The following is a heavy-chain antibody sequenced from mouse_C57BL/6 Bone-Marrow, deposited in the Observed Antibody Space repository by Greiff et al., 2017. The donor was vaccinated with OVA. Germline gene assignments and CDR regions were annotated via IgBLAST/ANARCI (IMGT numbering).Heavy chain of an antibody. CDR2: IYPGSGST. J-gene: IGHJ2*01. V-gene: IGHV1-55*01. CDR3: ARFFAY. CDR1: GYTFTSYW. Sequence: QVHVKQPGAELVKPGASVKMSCKASGYTFTSYWITWVKQRPGQGLEWIGDIYPGSGSTNYNEKFKSKATLTVDTSSSTAYMQLSSLTSEDSAVYYCARFFAYWGQGTTLTVSS.